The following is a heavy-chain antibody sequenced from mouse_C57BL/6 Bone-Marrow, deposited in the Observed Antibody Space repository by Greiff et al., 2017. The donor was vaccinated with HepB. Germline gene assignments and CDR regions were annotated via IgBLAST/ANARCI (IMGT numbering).Heavy chain of an antibody. V-gene: IGHV5-17*01. D-gene: IGHD2-4*01. CDR1: GFTFSDYG. Sequence: VQLKESGGGLVKPGGSLKLSCAASGFTFSDYGMHWVRQAPEKGLEWVAYISSGSSTIYYADTVKGRFTISRDNAKNTLFLQMTSLRSEDTAMYYCARDDYDVGAWFAYWGQGTLVTVSA. CDR2: ISSGSSTI. CDR3: ARDDYDVGAWFAY. J-gene: IGHJ3*01.